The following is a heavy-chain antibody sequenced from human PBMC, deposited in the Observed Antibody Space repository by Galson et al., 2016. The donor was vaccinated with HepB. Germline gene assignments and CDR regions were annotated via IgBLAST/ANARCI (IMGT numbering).Heavy chain of an antibody. Sequence: SLRLSCAVSGITFSRYAMSWVRQAPGKGLEWVSVISASGGSTYYADSVKGRFTISRDNFKNTLYLQMNSLRAEDTAVYYCAKAPYLRVDNYYYMDVWGKGTTVSVSS. J-gene: IGHJ6*03. CDR2: ISASGGST. D-gene: IGHD3-10*01. CDR1: GITFSRYA. V-gene: IGHV3-23*01. CDR3: AKAPYLRVDNYYYMDV.